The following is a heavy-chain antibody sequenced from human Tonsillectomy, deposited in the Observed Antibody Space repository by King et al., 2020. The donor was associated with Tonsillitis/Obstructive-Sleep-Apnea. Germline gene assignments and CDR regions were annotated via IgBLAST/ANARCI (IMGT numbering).Heavy chain of an antibody. J-gene: IGHJ4*02. CDR3: ARPPEGSGLNEY. CDR2: IIPIFAMA. CDR1: GGTFXSCA. Sequence: QLVQSGXXXKXXXXSVXVXXXXSGGTFXSCAIXWVXXAPGQGLEWMGRIIPIFAMANYAQKFQGRVTITADRSTSTAYMELSSLRSEDTAVYYCARPPEGSGLNEYWGQGALVTVSS. V-gene: IGHV1-69*04. D-gene: IGHD3-10*01.